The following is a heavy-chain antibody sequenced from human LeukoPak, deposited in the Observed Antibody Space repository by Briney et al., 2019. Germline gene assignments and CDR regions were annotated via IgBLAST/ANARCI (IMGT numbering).Heavy chain of an antibody. Sequence: SGGSLRLSCAASGFTFSSYEMNWVRQAPGKGLEWVSYISSSSSTIYYADSVKGRFTISRDNAKNSLYLQMNSLRAEDTAVYYCARATLSLYYDFGGDFDYWGQGTLVTVSS. J-gene: IGHJ4*02. CDR1: GFTFSSYE. CDR3: ARATLSLYYDFGGDFDY. V-gene: IGHV3-48*01. CDR2: ISSSSSTI. D-gene: IGHD3-3*01.